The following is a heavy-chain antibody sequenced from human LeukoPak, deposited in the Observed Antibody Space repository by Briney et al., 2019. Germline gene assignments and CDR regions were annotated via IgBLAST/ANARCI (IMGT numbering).Heavy chain of an antibody. CDR3: ARDRLNYYGSGSYYRTAFDI. V-gene: IGHV4-38-2*02. CDR1: DYSISSGYY. Sequence: PSETLSLTCTVSDYSISSGYYWGWIRQPPGKGLEWIGSIYHSGSTYYNPSLKSRVTISVDTSKNQFSLKLSSVTAADTAVYYCARDRLNYYGSGSYYRTAFDIWGQGTMVTVSS. CDR2: IYHSGST. J-gene: IGHJ3*02. D-gene: IGHD3-10*01.